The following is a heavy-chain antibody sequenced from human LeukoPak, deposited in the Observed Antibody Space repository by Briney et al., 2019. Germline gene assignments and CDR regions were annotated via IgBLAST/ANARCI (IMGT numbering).Heavy chain of an antibody. CDR2: INPNSGGT. CDR3: ARAGYCSDGKCYTFDY. Sequence: ASVKVSCKASGYTFTNYYMHWVRQAPGQGLEWMGWINPNSGGTDCAQRFQGRVTMTRDTSITMLYMEMSSLTPDDTAVYYCARAGYCSDGKCYTFDYWGQGTLVTVSS. V-gene: IGHV1-2*02. CDR1: GYTFTNYY. D-gene: IGHD2-15*01. J-gene: IGHJ4*02.